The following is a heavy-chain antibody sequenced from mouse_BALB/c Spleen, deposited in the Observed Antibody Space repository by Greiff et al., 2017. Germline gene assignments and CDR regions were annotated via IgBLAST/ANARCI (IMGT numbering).Heavy chain of an antibody. CDR3: ARGDYGPWFAY. V-gene: IGHV1-69*02. CDR2: IDPSDSYT. J-gene: IGHJ3*01. Sequence: VQLQQSGAELVKPGASVKLSCKASGYTFTSYWMHWVKQRPGQGLEWIGEIDPSDSYTNYNQKFKGKATLTVDKSSSTAYMQLSSLTSEDSAVYYCARGDYGPWFAYWGQGTLVTVSA. D-gene: IGHD1-1*02. CDR1: GYTFTSYW.